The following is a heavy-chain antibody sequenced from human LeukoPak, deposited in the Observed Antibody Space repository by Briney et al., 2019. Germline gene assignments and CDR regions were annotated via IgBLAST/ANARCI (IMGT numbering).Heavy chain of an antibody. CDR1: GGTFSSYA. V-gene: IGHV1-69*05. Sequence: ASVKVSCKASGGTFSSYAISWVRQAPGQGLEWMGGIIPIFGTANYAQKFQGRVTITTDESKSTAYLELSSLRSEDTAVYYCARGVSPGNYYYYMDVWGKGTTVTVSS. J-gene: IGHJ6*03. D-gene: IGHD4-23*01. CDR3: ARGVSPGNYYYYMDV. CDR2: IIPIFGTA.